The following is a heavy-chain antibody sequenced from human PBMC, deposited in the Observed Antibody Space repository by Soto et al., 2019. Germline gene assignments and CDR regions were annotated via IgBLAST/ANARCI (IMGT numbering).Heavy chain of an antibody. V-gene: IGHV4-59*01. CDR2: IYYSGST. CDR3: ARVGTMVRGVPNWFDP. CDR1: GGSISSYY. D-gene: IGHD3-10*01. J-gene: IGHJ5*02. Sequence: QVQLQESGPGLVKPSETLSLTCTVSGGSISSYYWSWIRQPPGKGLEWIGYIYYSGSTNYNPSLKSRVTISVDTSKNQFSLKLGSVTAADTAVYYCARVGTMVRGVPNWFDPWGQGTLVTVSS.